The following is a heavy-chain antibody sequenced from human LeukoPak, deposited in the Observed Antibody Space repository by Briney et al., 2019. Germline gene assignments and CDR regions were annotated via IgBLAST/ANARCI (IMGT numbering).Heavy chain of an antibody. V-gene: IGHV3-30-3*01. D-gene: IGHD3-3*01. J-gene: IGHJ5*02. CDR3: ARGAYYDFWSGPKGNWFDP. Sequence: PGGSLRLSCAASGFTFSSYAMHWVRQAPGKGLEWVAVISYDGSNKYYADSVKGRFTISRDNSKNTLYLQMNSLRAEDTAVYYCARGAYYDFWSGPKGNWFDPWGQGTLVTVSS. CDR2: ISYDGSNK. CDR1: GFTFSSYA.